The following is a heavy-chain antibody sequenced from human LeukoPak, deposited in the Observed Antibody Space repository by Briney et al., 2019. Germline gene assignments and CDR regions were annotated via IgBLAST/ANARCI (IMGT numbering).Heavy chain of an antibody. J-gene: IGHJ4*02. CDR3: ARCGAVAGIDY. CDR2: IYHSGST. V-gene: IGHV4-38-2*01. D-gene: IGHD6-19*01. CDR1: GYSISSGYY. Sequence: PSETLSLTCAVSGYSISSGYYWGWIRQPPGKGLEWIGSIYHSGSTYYNPSLESRVTISVDTSQNQFSLKLSSVTAADTAVYYCARCGAVAGIDYWGQGTLVTVPS.